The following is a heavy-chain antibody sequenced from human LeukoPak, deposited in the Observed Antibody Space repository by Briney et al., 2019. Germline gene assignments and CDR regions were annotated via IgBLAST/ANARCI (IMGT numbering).Heavy chain of an antibody. CDR3: ARADSSSWYHSPYYYYGMDV. CDR2: INHSGST. J-gene: IGHJ6*02. CDR1: GGSFSGYY. D-gene: IGHD6-13*01. Sequence: PSETLSLTCAVYGGSFSGYYWSWIRQPPGKGLEWIGEINHSGSTNYNPSLKSRVTISVDTSKDQFSLKLSSVTAADTAVYYCARADSSSWYHSPYYYYGMDVWGQETTVTVSS. V-gene: IGHV4-34*01.